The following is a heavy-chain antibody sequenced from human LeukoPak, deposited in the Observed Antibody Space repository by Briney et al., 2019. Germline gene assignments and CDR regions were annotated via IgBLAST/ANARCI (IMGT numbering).Heavy chain of an antibody. V-gene: IGHV3-7*01. CDR1: GFTFSSYW. CDR2: IRQDGSEK. D-gene: IGHD6-19*01. Sequence: GGSLRLSCAASGFTFSSYWMSWVRQAPGKGLEWVANIRQDGSEKYYVDSVKGRFTISRDNAKNSLYLQMNSLRAEDTAVYYCARVQSPWYSSGWYRYFDYEGQGTLVTVSS. CDR3: ARVQSPWYSSGWYRYFDY. J-gene: IGHJ4*02.